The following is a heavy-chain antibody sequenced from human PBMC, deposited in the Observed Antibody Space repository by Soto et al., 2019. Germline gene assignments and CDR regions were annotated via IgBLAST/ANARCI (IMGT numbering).Heavy chain of an antibody. Sequence: EVQLLESGGGLVQPGGSLRLSCAASGFSFSDYSMTWVRQAPGRGLARVSTLTSRGTTFYADSVKGRFTISRDNSKNTLSLQMHSLRTEDTALYYCAKRATTVPTPGNYFDCWGQGTLVTVSS. J-gene: IGHJ4*02. CDR1: GFSFSDYS. V-gene: IGHV3-23*01. CDR2: LTSRGTT. D-gene: IGHD2-15*01. CDR3: AKRATTVPTPGNYFDC.